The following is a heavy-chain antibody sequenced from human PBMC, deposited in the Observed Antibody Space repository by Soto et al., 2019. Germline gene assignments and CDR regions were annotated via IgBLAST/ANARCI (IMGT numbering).Heavy chain of an antibody. D-gene: IGHD3-3*01. CDR2: ISGSGGST. CDR3: AKVRLIGYDFWSGYYTTYFDY. Sequence: GSLRLSCAASGFTLSSYAMSWVRQAPGKGLEWVSAISGSGGSTYYADSVKGRFTISRDNSKNTLYLQMNSLRAEDTAVYYCAKVRLIGYDFWSGYYTTYFDYWGQGTLVTVSS. CDR1: GFTLSSYA. V-gene: IGHV3-23*01. J-gene: IGHJ4*02.